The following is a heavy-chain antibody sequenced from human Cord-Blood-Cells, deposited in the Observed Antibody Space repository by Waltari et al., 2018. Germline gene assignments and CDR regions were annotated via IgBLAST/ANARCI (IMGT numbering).Heavy chain of an antibody. CDR1: GYTFTSYD. J-gene: IGHJ4*02. V-gene: IGHV1-8*01. D-gene: IGHD1-26*01. Sequence: QVQLVQSGAEVKKPGASVKVSCKASGYTFTSYDINWVRQATGQGREWMGWMNPNSGNTCYAQKFQGIVTMTRNTSISTAYMELSSLRSEDTAVYYCALKLGGWELLLTYWGQGTLVTVSS. CDR3: ALKLGGWELLLTY. CDR2: MNPNSGNT.